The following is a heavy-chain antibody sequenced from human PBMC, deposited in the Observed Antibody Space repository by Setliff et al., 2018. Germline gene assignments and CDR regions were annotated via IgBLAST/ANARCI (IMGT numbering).Heavy chain of an antibody. J-gene: IGHJ4*02. CDR3: ARVASAPYGSGSDYIRALDY. CDR1: GGSFSTYY. Sequence: PSETLSLTCAVYGGSFSTYYWIWIRQPPGKGLEWIGEINHSGSTNYNPSLKSRVTISVDTSKNQFSLKLGSMTAADTAVYYCARVASAPYGSGSDYIRALDYWGQGTLVTVSS. V-gene: IGHV4-34*01. CDR2: INHSGST. D-gene: IGHD3-10*01.